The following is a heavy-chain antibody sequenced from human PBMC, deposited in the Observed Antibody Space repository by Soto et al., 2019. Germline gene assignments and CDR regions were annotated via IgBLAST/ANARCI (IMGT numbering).Heavy chain of an antibody. D-gene: IGHD3-3*01. CDR1: GFTFSSYV. CDR2: ITGSGDST. V-gene: IGHV3-23*01. Sequence: GGSLRLSCAASGFTFSSYVMSWVRQAPGKGLEWVSAITGSGDSTYYADSVKGRFTVSRDNSKNTLYLQMNSLRAEDTAVYYCAKVFVFTIREGFDYWGLGTLVTVSS. J-gene: IGHJ4*02. CDR3: AKVFVFTIREGFDY.